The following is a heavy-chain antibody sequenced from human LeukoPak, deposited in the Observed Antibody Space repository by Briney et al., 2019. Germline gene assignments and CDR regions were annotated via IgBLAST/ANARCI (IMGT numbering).Heavy chain of an antibody. Sequence: GGSLRLSCAASGFTFSDYYMTWIRQAPGKGLEWVSYISTGNIIYYADSVKGRFTISRDNAKNSLYLQMSSLRAEDTAVYYCAGDRTTYSSSSFDYWGQGTLVTVSS. CDR2: ISTGNII. D-gene: IGHD6-6*01. CDR3: AGDRTTYSSSSFDY. CDR1: GFTFSDYY. J-gene: IGHJ4*02. V-gene: IGHV3-11*01.